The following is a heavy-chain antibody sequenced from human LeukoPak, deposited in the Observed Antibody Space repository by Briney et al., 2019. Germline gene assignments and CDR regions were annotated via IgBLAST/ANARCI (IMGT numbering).Heavy chain of an antibody. V-gene: IGHV4-34*01. D-gene: IGHD6-13*01. CDR1: GSSISNYY. Sequence: SETLSLTCTVSGSSISNYYWSWIRQPPGKGLEWIGEINHSGSTNYNPSLKSRVTISVDTSKNQFSLKLSSVTAADTAVYYCARTTEAHSWRTRYYDYYMDVWGKGTTVTVSS. J-gene: IGHJ6*03. CDR3: ARTTEAHSWRTRYYDYYMDV. CDR2: INHSGST.